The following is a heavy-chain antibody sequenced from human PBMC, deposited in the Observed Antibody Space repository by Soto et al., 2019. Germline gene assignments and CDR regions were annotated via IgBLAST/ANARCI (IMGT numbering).Heavy chain of an antibody. CDR2: SKSKTDGGTT. CDR1: GFTFSNAW. V-gene: IGHV3-15*01. Sequence: GGSLRLSCAASGFTFSNAWMSWVRQAPGKGLEWVGRSKSKTDGGTTDYAAPVKGRFTISRDDSKNTLYLQMNSLNTEDTAGYYGTTARGDYVYGYWGQGTLVTVSS. CDR3: TTARGDYVYGY. J-gene: IGHJ4*02. D-gene: IGHD4-17*01.